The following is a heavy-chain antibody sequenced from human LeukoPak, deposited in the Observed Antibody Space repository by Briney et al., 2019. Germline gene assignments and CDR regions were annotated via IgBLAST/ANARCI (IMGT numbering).Heavy chain of an antibody. V-gene: IGHV7-4-1*02. Sequence: ASVKVSCKASGYTFTNYAINWVRQAPGQGLEWMGWINTNTGNPTYAQGFTGRFVFSLDTSVSTAYLQISSLKAEDTAVYYCARGGPMAVAGNFDYWGQGTLVTVSS. D-gene: IGHD6-19*01. J-gene: IGHJ4*02. CDR1: GYTFTNYA. CDR2: INTNTGNP. CDR3: ARGGPMAVAGNFDY.